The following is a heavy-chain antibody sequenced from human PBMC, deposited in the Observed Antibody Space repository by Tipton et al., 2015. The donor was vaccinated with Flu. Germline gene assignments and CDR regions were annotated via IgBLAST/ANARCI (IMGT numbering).Heavy chain of an antibody. Sequence: TLSLTCTVSGGSISSSSYYWGWIRQPPGKGLEWIGYIYYSGSTNYNPSLKSRVTISVDTSKNQFSLKLSSVTAADTAVYYCARRFRNPPVDDAFDIWGQGTMVTVSS. CDR1: GGSISSSSYY. D-gene: IGHD1-14*01. CDR2: IYYSGST. J-gene: IGHJ3*02. V-gene: IGHV4-61*05. CDR3: ARRFRNPPVDDAFDI.